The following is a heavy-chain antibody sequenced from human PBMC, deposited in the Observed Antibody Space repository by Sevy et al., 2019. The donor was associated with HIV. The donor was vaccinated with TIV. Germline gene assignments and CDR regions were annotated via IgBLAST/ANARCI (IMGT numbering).Heavy chain of an antibody. J-gene: IGHJ4*02. V-gene: IGHV1-69*06. D-gene: IGHD5-12*01. CDR1: GGTFSSYA. Sequence: ASVKVSCKASGGTFSSYATSWVRQAPGQGLEWMGGIIPIFGTANYAQKFQGRVTITADKSTSTAYMELSSLRSEDTAVYYCAKIPVTRDGYDYQIFDYWGQGTLVTVSS. CDR2: IIPIFGTA. CDR3: AKIPVTRDGYDYQIFDY.